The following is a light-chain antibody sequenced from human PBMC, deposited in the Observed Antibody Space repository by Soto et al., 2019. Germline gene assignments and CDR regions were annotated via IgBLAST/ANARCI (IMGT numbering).Light chain of an antibody. J-gene: IGLJ3*02. V-gene: IGLV1-44*01. Sequence: QSVLTQPPWASGTPGQRVTISCSGSSSNIGSNAVSWYQQLPGTAPKVLIYSNNQRPSGVPDRFSGSKSGTSASLAISGLQSEDDADYYCATWDDSLNGWVFGGGTKVTVL. CDR3: ATWDDSLNGWV. CDR1: SSNIGSNA. CDR2: SNN.